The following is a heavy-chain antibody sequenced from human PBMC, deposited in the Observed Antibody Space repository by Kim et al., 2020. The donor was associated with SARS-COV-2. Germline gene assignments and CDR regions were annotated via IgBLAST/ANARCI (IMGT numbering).Heavy chain of an antibody. V-gene: IGHV3-23*01. Sequence: GGSLRLSCAASGFTFSSYAMSWVRQAPGKGLEWVSAISGSGGSTYYADSVKGRFTISRDNSKNTLYLQMNSLRAEDTAVYYCAKTLINYDSSGYSVPPLVFDYWGQGTLVTVSS. J-gene: IGHJ4*02. D-gene: IGHD3-22*01. CDR2: ISGSGGST. CDR3: AKTLINYDSSGYSVPPLVFDY. CDR1: GFTFSSYA.